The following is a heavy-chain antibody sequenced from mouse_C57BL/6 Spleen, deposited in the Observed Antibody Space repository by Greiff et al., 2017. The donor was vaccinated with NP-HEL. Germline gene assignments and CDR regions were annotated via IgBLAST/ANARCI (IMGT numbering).Heavy chain of an antibody. Sequence: EVQLQESGPGLVKPSQSLSLTCSVTGYSITSGYYWNWLRQFPGNKLEWMGYISYDGSNNYNPSLKNRISITRDTSKNQFFLKLNSVTTEDTATYYCARAEYGNYFDYWGQGTTLTVSS. CDR3: ARAEYGNYFDY. D-gene: IGHD2-1*01. CDR1: GYSITSGYY. V-gene: IGHV3-6*01. CDR2: ISYDGSN. J-gene: IGHJ2*01.